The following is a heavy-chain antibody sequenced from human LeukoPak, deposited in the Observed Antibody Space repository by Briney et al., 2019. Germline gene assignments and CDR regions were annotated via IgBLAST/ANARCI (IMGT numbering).Heavy chain of an antibody. CDR2: IYYSGNT. CDR3: ARWSRGTSVGIDV. D-gene: IGHD1-1*01. Sequence: SEILSLTCSVCGGSISNYYLTWIRQPPGKGLEWIGYIYYSGNTNYNPSLKSRVTISLDTSKNQLSLKLTSVTAADTAVYYCARWSRGTSVGIDVWGQGTTVTVSS. CDR1: GGSISNYY. J-gene: IGHJ6*02. V-gene: IGHV4-59*08.